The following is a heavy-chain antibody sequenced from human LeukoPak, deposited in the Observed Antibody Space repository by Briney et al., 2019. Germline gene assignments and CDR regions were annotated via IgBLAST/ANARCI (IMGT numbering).Heavy chain of an antibody. CDR1: GDSMSGYS. D-gene: IGHD3-10*01. CDR3: ARVHIVTGTYFDS. J-gene: IGHJ4*02. V-gene: IGHV4-4*07. Sequence: PSETLSLTCTISGDSMSGYSWSWLRQPAGKELEWIGRIYSSGFTEYNLSLDGRVTMSIETSKNQFSPMLDSVTAADTATYYCARVHIVTGTYFDSWGQGALVTVSS. CDR2: IYSSGFT.